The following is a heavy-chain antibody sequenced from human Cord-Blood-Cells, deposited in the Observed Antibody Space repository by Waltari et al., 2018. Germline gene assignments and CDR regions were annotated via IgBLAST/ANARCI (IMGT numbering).Heavy chain of an antibody. CDR1: GGSISSGSYY. J-gene: IGHJ4*02. V-gene: IGHV4-61*09. CDR2: IYTSGST. CDR3: ARSYCSSTSCSFDY. D-gene: IGHD2-2*01. Sequence: QVQLQESGPGLVKPSQTLSLTCTVSGGSISSGSYYWSWIRQPAGKGLEWIGYIYTSGSTNYSPALMSRFTISVDTSKNQFSLKLSSVTAADTAVYYCARSYCSSTSCSFDYWGQGTLVTVSS.